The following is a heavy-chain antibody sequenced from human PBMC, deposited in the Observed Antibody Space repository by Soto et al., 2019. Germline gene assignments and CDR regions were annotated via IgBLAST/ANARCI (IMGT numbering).Heavy chain of an antibody. D-gene: IGHD6-19*01. J-gene: IGHJ3*02. CDR2: IYYSGST. Sequence: LSLTCTVSYGSISIYYWRWIRQPPGKGLEWIGYIYYSGSTNYNPSLKSRVTISVDTSKNQFSLKLSSVTAADTAVYYCARDIAVAGLAFDIWGQGKMVTFSS. CDR3: ARDIAVAGLAFDI. CDR1: YGSISIYY. V-gene: IGHV4-59*01.